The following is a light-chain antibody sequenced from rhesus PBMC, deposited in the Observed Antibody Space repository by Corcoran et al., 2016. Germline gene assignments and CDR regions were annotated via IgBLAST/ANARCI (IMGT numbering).Light chain of an antibody. CDR2: KAS. CDR3: QHGYGTPFT. Sequence: DIQMTQSPSSLSASVGDRVTITCRASENVNNYLHWYQQKPGKAPKLLIYKASTLQSGVPSRFSGSGTGTDYTFTIGSLQPEDVATYYCQHGYGTPFTFGPGTKLDIK. CDR1: ENVNNY. V-gene: IGKV1-74*01. J-gene: IGKJ3*01.